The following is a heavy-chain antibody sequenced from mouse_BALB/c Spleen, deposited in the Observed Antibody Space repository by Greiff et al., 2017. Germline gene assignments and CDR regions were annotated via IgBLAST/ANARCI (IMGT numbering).Heavy chain of an antibody. CDR3: ARDRASVVATRGGFAY. J-gene: IGHJ3*01. CDR1: GFTFSDYY. D-gene: IGHD1-1*01. V-gene: IGHV5-4*02. CDR2: ISDGGSYT. Sequence: EVKLVESGGGLVKPGGSLKLSCAASGFTFSDYYMYWVRQTPEKRLEWVATISDGGSYTYYPDSVKGRFTISRDNAKNTLYLQMSSLKSEDTAMYYCARDRASVVATRGGFAYWGQGTLVTVSA.